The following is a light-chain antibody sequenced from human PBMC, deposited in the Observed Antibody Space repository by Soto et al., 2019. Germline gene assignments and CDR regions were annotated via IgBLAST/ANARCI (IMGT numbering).Light chain of an antibody. CDR1: SSDVGGYNY. J-gene: IGLJ1*01. V-gene: IGLV2-14*01. Sequence: QSALTQPASVSGSPGQSITISCTGTSSDVGGYNYVSWYQHHAGQAPRLMIYASSNRPSWVSHRFSGSRSGNTASLTISGLQAEDEADYYCSSYTSGTTLYVFGTGTKLTVL. CDR3: SSYTSGTTLYV. CDR2: ASS.